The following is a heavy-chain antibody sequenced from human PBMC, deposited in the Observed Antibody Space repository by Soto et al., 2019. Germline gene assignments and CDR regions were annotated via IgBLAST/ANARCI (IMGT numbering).Heavy chain of an antibody. V-gene: IGHV3-48*04. D-gene: IGHD6-13*01. Sequence: GGSLRLSCAAAGFTVDSYSINWVRQAPGKGLEWVSYISSSSGSIFYADSVRGRFTISRDNAKNTLYLQMNSLRAEDTAVYYCASLAAAGTPPRTRWFDPWGQGTLVTVSS. CDR2: ISSSSGSI. CDR3: ASLAAAGTPPRTRWFDP. J-gene: IGHJ5*02. CDR1: GFTVDSYS.